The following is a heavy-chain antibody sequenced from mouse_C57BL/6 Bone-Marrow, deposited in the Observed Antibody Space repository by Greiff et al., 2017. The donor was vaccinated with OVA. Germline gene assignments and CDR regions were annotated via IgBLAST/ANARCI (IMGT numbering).Heavy chain of an antibody. Sequence: EVQLQESGPVLVKPGASVKMSCKASGYTFTDYYMNWVKQSHGKSLEWIGVINPYNGGTSYNQKFKGKATLTVDKSSSTAYMELNSLTSEDSAVYYCAREGLYYYGSSAWFAYWGQGTLVTVSA. V-gene: IGHV1-19*01. D-gene: IGHD1-1*01. CDR3: AREGLYYYGSSAWFAY. CDR1: GYTFTDYY. CDR2: INPYNGGT. J-gene: IGHJ3*01.